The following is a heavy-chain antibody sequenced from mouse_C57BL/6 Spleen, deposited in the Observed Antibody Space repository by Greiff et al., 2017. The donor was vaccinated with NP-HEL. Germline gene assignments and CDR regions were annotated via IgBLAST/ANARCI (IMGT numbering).Heavy chain of an antibody. CDR3: ARGNAMDY. J-gene: IGHJ4*01. V-gene: IGHV1-61*01. Sequence: QVQLQQPGAELVRPGSSVKLSCKASGYTFTSYWMEWVKQRPGQGLEWIGNIYPSDSETNYNQKFKDKATLTVDKSSSTAYMQLSSLTSEDPAVYCCARGNAMDYWGQGTTVTVSS. CDR2: IYPSDSET. CDR1: GYTFTSYW.